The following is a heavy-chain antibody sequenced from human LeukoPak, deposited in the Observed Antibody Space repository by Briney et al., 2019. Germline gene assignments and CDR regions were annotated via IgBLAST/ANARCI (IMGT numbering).Heavy chain of an antibody. CDR3: ARQGLIVMAGEGDFDY. V-gene: IGHV4-39*01. CDR1: GGSISSSDYY. D-gene: IGHD5-24*01. J-gene: IGHJ4*02. Sequence: SETLSLTCTVSGGSISSSDYYWAWIRQPAGRSLEWIGSIYYSGNTHYNPSLKSRVTISVDTSRKQFSLKLSSVTAADTAVYYCARQGLIVMAGEGDFDYWGQGTLVTVSS. CDR2: IYYSGNT.